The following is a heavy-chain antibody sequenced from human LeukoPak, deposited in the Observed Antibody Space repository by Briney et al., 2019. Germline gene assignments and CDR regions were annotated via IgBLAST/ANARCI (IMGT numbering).Heavy chain of an antibody. J-gene: IGHJ4*02. Sequence: ASVKVSCKASGYTFTGYYMHWVRQAPGQGLEWMGWINPNSGGTNYAQKFQGRVTMTRDTSISTAYMELSRLRSDDAAVYYCARFDYGDYEALLDYWGQGTLVTVSS. CDR1: GYTFTGYY. D-gene: IGHD4-17*01. V-gene: IGHV1-2*02. CDR2: INPNSGGT. CDR3: ARFDYGDYEALLDY.